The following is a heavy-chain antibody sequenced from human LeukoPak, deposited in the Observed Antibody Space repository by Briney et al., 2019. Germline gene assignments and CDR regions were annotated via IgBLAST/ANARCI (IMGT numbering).Heavy chain of an antibody. V-gene: IGHV3-11*01. CDR1: GFTFSDYY. Sequence: GGSLRLSCAASGFTFSDYYMSWIRQAPGKGLEWVSYISSSGSTIYYADSVKGRFTISRDNAKNSLYLQMNSLRAEDTAVHYCARGPIVGASSFDYWGQGTLVTVSS. D-gene: IGHD1-26*01. CDR2: ISSSGSTI. CDR3: ARGPIVGASSFDY. J-gene: IGHJ4*02.